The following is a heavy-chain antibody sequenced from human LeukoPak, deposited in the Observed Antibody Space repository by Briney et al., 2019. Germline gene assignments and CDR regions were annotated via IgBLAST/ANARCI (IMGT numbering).Heavy chain of an antibody. V-gene: IGHV1-2*02. CDR3: ARDFGGDPLYFDY. CDR2: INPNSGGT. J-gene: IGHJ4*02. CDR1: GYTFTGYY. D-gene: IGHD3-10*01. Sequence: ASVKVSCKASGYTFTGYYMHWVRQAPGQGLEWMGWINPNSGGTNYAQKFQGRVTMTRDTSISTAYMELSRLRSDDTAVYYCARDFGGDPLYFDYWGQGTLVTVSS.